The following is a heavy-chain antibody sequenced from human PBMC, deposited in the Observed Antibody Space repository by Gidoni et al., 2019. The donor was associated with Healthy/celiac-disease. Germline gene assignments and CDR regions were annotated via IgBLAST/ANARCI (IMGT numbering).Heavy chain of an antibody. J-gene: IGHJ6*02. CDR3: ARESERYFDWLGGSGVPALRSYGMDV. Sequence: QVQLVESGGGVVQPGRSLRLSCAASGFTFRSYGMHWVRQAPGTGLEWVAVIWYDGSNKYYADSVKGRFTISRDNSKNTLYLQMNSLRAEDTAVYYCARESERYFDWLGGSGVPALRSYGMDVWGQGTTVTVSS. D-gene: IGHD3-9*01. V-gene: IGHV3-33*01. CDR2: IWYDGSNK. CDR1: GFTFRSYG.